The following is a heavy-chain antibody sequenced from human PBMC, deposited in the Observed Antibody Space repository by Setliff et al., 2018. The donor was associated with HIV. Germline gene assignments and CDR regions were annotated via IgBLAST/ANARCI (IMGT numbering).Heavy chain of an antibody. D-gene: IGHD6-25*01. CDR3: ARAAAGNTGPFDL. V-gene: IGHV4-59*05. CDR1: GGSISTYY. CDR2: IYYSGST. Sequence: SETLSLTCTVSGGSISTYYWTWIRQPAGKGLEWIGSIYYSGSTYYKPSLKSRVTISVDTSKNQFSLKLTSVTASDTAVYYCARAAAGNTGPFDLWGQGSPVTVSS. J-gene: IGHJ4*02.